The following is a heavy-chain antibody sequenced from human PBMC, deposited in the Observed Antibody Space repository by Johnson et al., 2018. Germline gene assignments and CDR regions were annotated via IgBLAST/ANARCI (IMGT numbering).Heavy chain of an antibody. D-gene: IGHD3-10*01. CDR2: IAYDGSKR. V-gene: IGHV3-30-3*01. J-gene: IGHJ6*03. Sequence: QVQLVESGGGVVLPGRSLRLSCAASGFTFSSYAMHWVRQAPGTGLEWVAVIAYDGSKRYYADSVKGRFTISRDNSKNMLYLETNGLRDEDSAVYHCASDKESGRHYYYYVDVWGKGTTVTVSS. CDR1: GFTFSSYA. CDR3: ASDKESGRHYYYYVDV.